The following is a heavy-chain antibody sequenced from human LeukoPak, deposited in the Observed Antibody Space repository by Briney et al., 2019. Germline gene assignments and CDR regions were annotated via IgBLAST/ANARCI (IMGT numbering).Heavy chain of an antibody. CDR3: ARPHARSSWYAVGYYYMDV. Sequence: SETLSLTCAVYGGSFSGYYWSWIRQPPGKGLEWIGEINHSGSTNYNPSLKSRVTISVDTSKNQFSLKLSSVTAADTAVYYCARPHARSSWYAVGYYYMDVWGKGTTVTISS. J-gene: IGHJ6*03. CDR2: INHSGST. D-gene: IGHD6-13*01. V-gene: IGHV4-34*01. CDR1: GGSFSGYY.